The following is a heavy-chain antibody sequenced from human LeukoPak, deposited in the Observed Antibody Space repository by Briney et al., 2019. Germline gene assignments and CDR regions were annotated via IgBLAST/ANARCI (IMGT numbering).Heavy chain of an antibody. CDR2: IWYDGSER. Sequence: GGSLRLSCAASGFTFSDYGMHWVRQAPGKGLEWVALIWYDGSERYYADSVKGRFTISRDDSKNTLYLQMNNLGAEDTAVYYCAREDSSAWNADYWGLGTLVTVSS. D-gene: IGHD6-19*01. CDR3: AREDSSAWNADY. CDR1: GFTFSDYG. V-gene: IGHV3-33*08. J-gene: IGHJ4*02.